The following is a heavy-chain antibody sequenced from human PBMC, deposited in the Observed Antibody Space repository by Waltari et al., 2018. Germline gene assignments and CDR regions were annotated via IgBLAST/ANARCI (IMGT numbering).Heavy chain of an antibody. Sequence: EVQLVESGGGLVQPGRSLRLSCAASGFTFDDYAMHWVRQAPGKGLEWVSGISWNSGSIGYADSVKGRFTSSRDNAKNSLYLQMNSLRAEDTALYYCAKDITYYGAGSYVFDYWGQGTLVTVSS. J-gene: IGHJ4*02. V-gene: IGHV3-9*01. CDR1: GFTFDDYA. CDR2: ISWNSGSI. D-gene: IGHD3-10*01. CDR3: AKDITYYGAGSYVFDY.